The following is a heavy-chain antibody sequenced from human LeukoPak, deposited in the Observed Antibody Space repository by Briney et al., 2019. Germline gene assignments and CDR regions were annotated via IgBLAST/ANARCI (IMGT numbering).Heavy chain of an antibody. D-gene: IGHD5-18*01. CDR3: ARLATAMGQYYFDY. V-gene: IGHV5-51*01. CDR1: GYSFTSYW. CDR2: IYPGDSDT. Sequence: GESLKISCQGSGYSFTSYWIGWVRQLPGKGLAWMGIIYPGDSDTRYSPSFQGQVTISADKSVSTAYLQWSSLKASDTAMYYCARLATAMGQYYFDYWGQGTLVTVSS. J-gene: IGHJ4*02.